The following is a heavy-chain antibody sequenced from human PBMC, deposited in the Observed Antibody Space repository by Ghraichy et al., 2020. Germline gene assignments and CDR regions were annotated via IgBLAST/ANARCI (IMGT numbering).Heavy chain of an antibody. CDR2: IRQDTSDK. V-gene: IGHV3-7*01. J-gene: IGHJ4*02. Sequence: LTCAASGFTFNNYWMTWVRQAPGKGLEWVANIRQDTSDKHYVDSVKGRFTISRENAKNSVFLEMNSLRAEDTAVYYCARVGSRYCSSSSCYLDCWGQGTLVTVSS. CDR1: GFTFNNYW. CDR3: ARVGSRYCSSSSCYLDC. D-gene: IGHD2-2*01.